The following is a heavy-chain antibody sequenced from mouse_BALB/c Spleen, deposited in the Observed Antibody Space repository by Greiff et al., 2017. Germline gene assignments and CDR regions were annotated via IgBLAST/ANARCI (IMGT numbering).Heavy chain of an antibody. V-gene: IGHV5-6-5*01. J-gene: IGHJ4*01. CDR1: GFTFSSYA. CDR2: ISSGGST. Sequence: EVMLVESGGGLVKPGGSLKLSCAASGFTFSSYAMSWVRQTPEKRLEWVASISSGGSTYYPDSVKGRFTISRDNARNILYLQMSSLRSEDTAMYYCARGGGTGAMDYWGQGTSVTVSS. CDR3: ARGGGTGAMDY.